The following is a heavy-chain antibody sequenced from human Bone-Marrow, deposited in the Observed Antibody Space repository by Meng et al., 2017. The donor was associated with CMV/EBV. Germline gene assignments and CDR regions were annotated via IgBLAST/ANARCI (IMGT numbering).Heavy chain of an antibody. CDR2: ISAYNGNT. Sequence: ASVKVSCKASGYTFTAHYFHWVRQAPGQGLEWMGWISAYNGNTNYAQKLQGRVTMTTDTSTSTAYMELRSLRSDDTAVYYCARRTIFGVEQNWGQGTLVTVSS. V-gene: IGHV1-18*04. J-gene: IGHJ4*02. CDR1: GYTFTAHY. CDR3: ARRTIFGVEQN. D-gene: IGHD3-3*01.